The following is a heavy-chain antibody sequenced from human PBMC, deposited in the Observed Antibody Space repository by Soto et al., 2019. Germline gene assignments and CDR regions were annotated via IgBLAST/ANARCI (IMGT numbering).Heavy chain of an antibody. J-gene: IGHJ4*02. CDR2: ISYDGSNK. V-gene: IGHV3-30-3*01. CDR3: ARFSSGSFDY. D-gene: IGHD6-19*01. Sequence: GGSLRLSCAASGFTFSSYTMNWVRQAPGKGLEWVAVISYDGSNKYYADSVKGRFTISRDNSKNTLYLQMNSLRAEDTAVYYCARFSSGSFDYWGQGTL. CDR1: GFTFSSYT.